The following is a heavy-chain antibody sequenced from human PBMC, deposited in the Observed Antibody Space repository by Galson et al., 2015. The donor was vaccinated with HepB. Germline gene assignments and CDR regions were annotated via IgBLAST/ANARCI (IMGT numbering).Heavy chain of an antibody. CDR2: IYSGGST. CDR3: ASMLIVVVTDWYFDL. V-gene: IGHV3-66*01. J-gene: IGHJ2*01. D-gene: IGHD3-22*01. CDR1: GFTVSSNY. Sequence: SLRLSCAASGFTVSSNYMSWVRQAPGKGLEWVSVIYSGGSTYYADSVKGRFTISRDNSKNTLYLQMNSLRAEDTAVYYCASMLIVVVTDWYFDLWGRGTLVTVSS.